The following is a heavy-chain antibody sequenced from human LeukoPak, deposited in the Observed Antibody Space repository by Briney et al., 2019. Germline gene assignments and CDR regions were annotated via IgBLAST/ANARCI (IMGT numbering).Heavy chain of an antibody. CDR1: GGSFGGYY. D-gene: IGHD6-19*01. Sequence: SETLSLTCAVYGGSFGGYYWSWIRQPPGKGLEWIGEINHSGSTNYNPSLKSRVTISVDTSKNQFSLKLSSVTAADTAVYYCARRGWLVRLNAFDIWGQGTMVTVSS. CDR2: INHSGST. CDR3: ARRGWLVRLNAFDI. J-gene: IGHJ3*02. V-gene: IGHV4-34*01.